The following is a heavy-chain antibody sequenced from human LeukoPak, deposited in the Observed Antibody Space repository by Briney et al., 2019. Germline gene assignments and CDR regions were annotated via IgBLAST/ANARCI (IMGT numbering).Heavy chain of an antibody. CDR3: ARGAPSRKGAFDI. J-gene: IGHJ3*02. CDR1: GYTFTSYD. V-gene: IGHV1-8*03. CDR2: MNPNSGNT. D-gene: IGHD6-13*01. Sequence: GASVKVSCKASGYTFTSYDINWVRQATGQGLEWMGWMNPNSGNTGYAQKFQGRVTITRNTSISTAYMELSSLRSEDTAVYYCARGAPSRKGAFDIWSQGTMVTVSS.